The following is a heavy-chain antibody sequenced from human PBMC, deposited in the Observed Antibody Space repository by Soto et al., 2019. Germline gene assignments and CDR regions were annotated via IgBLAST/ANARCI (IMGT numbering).Heavy chain of an antibody. J-gene: IGHJ6*03. CDR3: AKDPRQYYHGPMSSKYDFFYMDV. V-gene: IGHV3-30*18. Sequence: QVQLVESGGGVVQPGRSLRLSCAASGFTFSTYAMHWVRQAPGKGLEWVSVISYDGGNKFYANSVEGRFTISRDVSKSTLYLQMDSLGGAETAIDYCAKDPRQYYHGPMSSKYDFFYMDVLGKWTTVTVSS. CDR2: ISYDGGNK. CDR1: GFTFSTYA. D-gene: IGHD3-10*01.